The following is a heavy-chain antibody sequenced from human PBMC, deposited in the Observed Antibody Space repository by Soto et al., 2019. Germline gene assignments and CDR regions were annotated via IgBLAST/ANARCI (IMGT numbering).Heavy chain of an antibody. J-gene: IGHJ6*02. D-gene: IGHD6-13*01. V-gene: IGHV4-39*01. CDR2: IYYSGST. CDR1: GGSISSSSYY. Sequence: QLQLQESGPGLVKPSETLSLTCTVSGGSISSSSYYWGWIRQPLGKGLEWIGSIYYSGSTYYNPSLKSRVTISVVTSKHQFSLKRSSLTAVDTAVYYCARLTGYSSSWSSYYYYYGMDVWGQGTTVTVSS. CDR3: ARLTGYSSSWSSYYYYYGMDV.